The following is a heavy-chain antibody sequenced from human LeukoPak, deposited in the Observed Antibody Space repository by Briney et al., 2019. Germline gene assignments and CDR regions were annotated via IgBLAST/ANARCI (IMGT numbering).Heavy chain of an antibody. CDR1: GFTVSSNY. D-gene: IGHD3-22*01. CDR3: ARDGDYYDSSGYYSYYYYYYMDV. J-gene: IGHJ6*03. Sequence: GGSLRLSCAASGFTVSSNYMSWVRQAPGKGLEWVSVIYSGGSRYYADSVKGRFTISRDNSKNTLYLQMNSLRAEDTAVYYCARDGDYYDSSGYYSYYYYYYMDVWGKGTTVTVSS. CDR2: IYSGGSR. V-gene: IGHV3-66*01.